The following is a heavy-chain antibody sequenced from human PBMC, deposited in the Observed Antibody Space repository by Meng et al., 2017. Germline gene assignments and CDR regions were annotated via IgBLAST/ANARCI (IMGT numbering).Heavy chain of an antibody. CDR2: IYSGGST. CDR3: ATPIGAVVAATGAFDY. J-gene: IGHJ4*02. V-gene: IGHV3-66*02. CDR1: GFTVSSNY. Sequence: GGSLRLSCAASGFTVSSNYMSWVRQAPGKGLEWVSVIYSGGSTYYADSVKGRFTISRDNSKNTLYLQMNSLRAEDTAVYYCATPIGAVVAATGAFDYWGQGTLVTVSS. D-gene: IGHD2-15*01.